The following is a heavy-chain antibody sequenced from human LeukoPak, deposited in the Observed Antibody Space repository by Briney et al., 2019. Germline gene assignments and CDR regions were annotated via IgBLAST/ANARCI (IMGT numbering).Heavy chain of an antibody. J-gene: IGHJ4*02. Sequence: GGSLRLSCAASGFTFSSYDMHWARQATGKGLEWVSAIGTAGDTYYPGSVKGRFTISRENAKNSLYLQMNSLRAGDTAVYYCARGKGYGDSPFDYWGQGTLVTVSS. CDR2: IGTAGDT. D-gene: IGHD4-17*01. V-gene: IGHV3-13*01. CDR1: GFTFSSYD. CDR3: ARGKGYGDSPFDY.